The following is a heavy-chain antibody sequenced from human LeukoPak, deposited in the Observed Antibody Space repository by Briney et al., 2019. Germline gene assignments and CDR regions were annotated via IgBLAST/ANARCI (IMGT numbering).Heavy chain of an antibody. J-gene: IGHJ3*02. Sequence: PSETLTLPSAVSRGSIRTYYWSWIRQPPGKGLEYIGYIYYSGSTNYNPALNSRVTMSLDTSKNQFSLKLSSVTAADTAVYYCAREEVAHGFDIWGQGRMVTVSS. CDR3: AREEVAHGFDI. CDR2: IYYSGST. D-gene: IGHD5-12*01. V-gene: IGHV4-59*01. CDR1: RGSIRTYY.